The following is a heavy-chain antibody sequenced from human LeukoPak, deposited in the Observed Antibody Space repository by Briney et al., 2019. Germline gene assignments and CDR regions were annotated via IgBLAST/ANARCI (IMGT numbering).Heavy chain of an antibody. Sequence: PGGSLRLSCAASRFTFSSYAMSWVRQAPGKGLEWVSAISGGGGSTYYADSVKGRLTISRDNSKNTLYLQMERLTAEDTAVYLCARLPAAINGYFDPWGQGTLVTVSS. CDR2: ISGGGGST. CDR3: ARLPAAINGYFDP. CDR1: RFTFSSYA. J-gene: IGHJ5*02. D-gene: IGHD2-2*01. V-gene: IGHV3-23*01.